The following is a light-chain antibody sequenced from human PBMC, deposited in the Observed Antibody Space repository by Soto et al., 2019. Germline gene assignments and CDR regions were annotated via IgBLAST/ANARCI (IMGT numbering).Light chain of an antibody. Sequence: QSALTQPASVSGSPGQSITISCTGTSSDVGDYNYVSWYQQHPGKAPKVMIYDVTNRPSGVSNRFSGSKSGNTASLTISGLQAEDEADYYCSSYTSSSTRVFGTGTQLTVL. V-gene: IGLV2-14*03. J-gene: IGLJ1*01. CDR2: DVT. CDR3: SSYTSSSTRV. CDR1: SSDVGDYNY.